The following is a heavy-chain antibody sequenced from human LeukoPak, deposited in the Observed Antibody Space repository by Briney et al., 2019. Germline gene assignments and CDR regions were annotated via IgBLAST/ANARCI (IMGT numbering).Heavy chain of an antibody. D-gene: IGHD3-10*01. CDR1: GGSISSYY. V-gene: IGHV4-34*01. Sequence: PSETLSLTCTVSGGSISSYYWSWIRQPPGKGLEWIGEINHSGSTNYNPSLKSRVTISVDTSKNQFSLKLTSVSAADTAVYYCVRGPYGSGISNWFDPWGQGTQVIVSS. J-gene: IGHJ5*02. CDR3: VRGPYGSGISNWFDP. CDR2: INHSGST.